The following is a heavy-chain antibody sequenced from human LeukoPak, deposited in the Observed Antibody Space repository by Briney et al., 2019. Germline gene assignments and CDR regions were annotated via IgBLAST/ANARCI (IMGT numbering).Heavy chain of an antibody. V-gene: IGHV3-15*01. CDR2: IKSKTDGGTT. D-gene: IGHD3-10*01. Sequence: GGSLRLCCAASGFTFSNAWMSWVRQAPGKGLEWVGRIKSKTDGGTTDYAAPVKGRFTISRDDSKNTLYLQMNSLKTEDTAVYYCTTDRLLWFGELIFDYWGQGTLVTVSS. CDR1: GFTFSNAW. J-gene: IGHJ4*02. CDR3: TTDRLLWFGELIFDY.